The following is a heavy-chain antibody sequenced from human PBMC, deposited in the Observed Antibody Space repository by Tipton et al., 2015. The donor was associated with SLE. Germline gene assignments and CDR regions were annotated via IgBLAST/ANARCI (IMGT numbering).Heavy chain of an antibody. Sequence: TLSLTCTVSDGSISDSYWTWIRQPAGEGLGWIGRIYASGSTNYNPSPRSRAAMSVDTSKSHFSLMLTSVAAADTAVYYCARDSPTVAGTFDPWGQGTLVIVSA. V-gene: IGHV4-4*07. J-gene: IGHJ5*02. CDR3: ARDSPTVAGTFDP. CDR1: DGSISDSY. D-gene: IGHD6-19*01. CDR2: IYASGST.